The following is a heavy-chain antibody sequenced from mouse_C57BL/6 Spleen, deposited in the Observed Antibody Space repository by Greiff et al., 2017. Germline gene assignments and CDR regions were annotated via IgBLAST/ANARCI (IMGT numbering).Heavy chain of an antibody. CDR3: ARREIYYGKHY. Sequence: VQLQQSGPVLVKPGASVKISCKASGYTFTDYYMNWVKQSHGKSLEWIGDINPNNGGTSYNQKFKGKATLTVDKSSSTAYMELRSLTSEDSAVYYCARREIYYGKHYWGQGTTLTVSS. CDR2: INPNNGGT. J-gene: IGHJ2*01. V-gene: IGHV1-26*01. D-gene: IGHD2-1*01. CDR1: GYTFTDYY.